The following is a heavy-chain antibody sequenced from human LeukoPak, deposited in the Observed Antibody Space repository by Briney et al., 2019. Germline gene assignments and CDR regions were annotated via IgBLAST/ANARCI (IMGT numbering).Heavy chain of an antibody. V-gene: IGHV1-18*04. Sequence: ASVKVSCKVSGYTFTGYYMHWVRQAPGQGLEWMGWISAYNGNTNYAQKLQGRVTMTTDTSTSTAYMELRSLRSDDTAVYYCARDYGDCRFDYWGQGTLVTVSS. CDR2: ISAYNGNT. CDR3: ARDYGDCRFDY. CDR1: GYTFTGYY. J-gene: IGHJ4*02. D-gene: IGHD4-17*01.